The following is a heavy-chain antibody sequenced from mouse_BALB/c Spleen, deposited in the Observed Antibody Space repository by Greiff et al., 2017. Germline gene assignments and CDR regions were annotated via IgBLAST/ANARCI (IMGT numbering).Heavy chain of an antibody. Sequence: VESGGGLVKPGGSLKPSCAASGFTFRDYYMSWVRQTPEKRLEWVATISDGGSYTYYPDSVKGRFTISRENAKNNLYLQMSSLKSEDTAMYYCVLVRGFDYWGQGTTLTVSS. V-gene: IGHV5-4*02. CDR1: GFTFRDYY. CDR3: VLVRGFDY. J-gene: IGHJ2*01. D-gene: IGHD2-10*02. CDR2: ISDGGSYT.